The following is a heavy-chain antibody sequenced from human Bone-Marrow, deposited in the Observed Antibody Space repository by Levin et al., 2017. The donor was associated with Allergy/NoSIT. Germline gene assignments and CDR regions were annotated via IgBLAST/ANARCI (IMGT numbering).Heavy chain of an antibody. D-gene: IGHD4-17*01. V-gene: IGHV3-30*18. Sequence: PGGSLRLSCAASGFTFSSYGMHWVRQAPGKGLEWVAVISYDGSNKYYADSVKGRLTISRDNSKNTLYLQMNSLRVEDTAVYYCAKEGAGDYGVDYWGQGTLVTVSS. CDR2: ISYDGSNK. CDR3: AKEGAGDYGVDY. J-gene: IGHJ4*02. CDR1: GFTFSSYG.